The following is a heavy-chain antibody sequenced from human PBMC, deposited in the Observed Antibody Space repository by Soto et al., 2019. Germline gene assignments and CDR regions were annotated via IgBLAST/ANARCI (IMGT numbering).Heavy chain of an antibody. CDR2: IYYSGST. Sequence: PSETLSLTCTVSGGSVSSGSHYWTWIRQPSGKGLEWIGNIYYSGSTNYNPSLKSRVTISVDTSMNQFSLKLSSVTAADSAVYYCARDSSITYYYGMDVWGQGTTVTVSS. V-gene: IGHV4-61*01. CDR3: ARDSSITYYYGMDV. J-gene: IGHJ6*02. CDR1: GGSVSSGSHY. D-gene: IGHD3-16*01.